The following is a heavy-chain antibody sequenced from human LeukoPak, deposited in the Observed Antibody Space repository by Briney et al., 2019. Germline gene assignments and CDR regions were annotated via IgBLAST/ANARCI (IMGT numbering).Heavy chain of an antibody. CDR1: GYSISGGYY. Sequence: SETLSLTCTVSGYSISGGYYWGWIRQPPGKGLEWIGSIYHSGSTYYNPSLKSRVTISVDTSKNQFSLKLSSVTAADTAVYYCARGIAALDYWGQGTLVTVSS. D-gene: IGHD6-6*01. V-gene: IGHV4-38-2*02. CDR3: ARGIAALDY. CDR2: IYHSGST. J-gene: IGHJ4*02.